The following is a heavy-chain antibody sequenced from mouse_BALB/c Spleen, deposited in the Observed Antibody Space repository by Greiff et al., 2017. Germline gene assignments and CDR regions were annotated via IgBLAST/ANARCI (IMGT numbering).Heavy chain of an antibody. V-gene: IGHV2-9*02. Sequence: VKLVESGPGLVAPSQSLSITCTVSGFSLTSYGVHWVRQPPGKGLEWLGVIWAGGSTNYNSALMSRLSISKDNSKSQVFLKMNSLQTDDTAMYYCARAGDYDAWFAYWGQGTLVTVSA. J-gene: IGHJ3*01. CDR2: IWAGGST. CDR3: ARAGDYDAWFAY. CDR1: GFSLTSYG. D-gene: IGHD2-4*01.